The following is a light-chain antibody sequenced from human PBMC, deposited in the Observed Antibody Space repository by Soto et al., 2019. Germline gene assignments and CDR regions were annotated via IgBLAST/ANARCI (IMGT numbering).Light chain of an antibody. J-gene: IGKJ1*01. CDR1: QSVSMW. CDR3: QQYNSYPT. V-gene: IGKV1-5*03. CDR2: RAS. Sequence: DIQMTQSPSTLSASVGDRVTITFRARQSVSMWLAWSQQKPGKAPKLLIYRASTLESGVPSRFSGSGSGTEFTLTISSLQPDDFATYYCQQYNSYPTFGQGTKVDIK.